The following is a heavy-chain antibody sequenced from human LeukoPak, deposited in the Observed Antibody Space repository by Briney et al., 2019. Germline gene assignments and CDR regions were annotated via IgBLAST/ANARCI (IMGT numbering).Heavy chain of an antibody. D-gene: IGHD4-17*01. CDR2: IYPGDSDT. CDR1: GYSFTSYW. CDR3: ARPCKGRNGDYYFDY. Sequence: PGESLKISCKGSGYSFTSYWIGWVRQMPGKGLEWMGIIYPGDSDTRYSPSFQGQVTISADKSISTAYLQWSSLKASDTAMYYCARPCKGRNGDYYFDYWGQGTLVTVSS. J-gene: IGHJ4*02. V-gene: IGHV5-51*01.